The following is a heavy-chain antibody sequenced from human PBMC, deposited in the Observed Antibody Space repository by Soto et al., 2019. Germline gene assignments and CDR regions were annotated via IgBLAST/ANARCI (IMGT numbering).Heavy chain of an antibody. D-gene: IGHD4-17*01. Sequence: PGESLKISCQASGYTFNNYWIAWVRQMPGKGLEYVGIIYPGDSDTRYSPPLQGQVTISADKSISTASLQWSSLKASDTAVYYCARQPPTPGYYYFSYGMDVWGQGTTVTVSS. J-gene: IGHJ6*02. CDR1: GYTFNNYW. V-gene: IGHV5-51*01. CDR2: IYPGDSDT. CDR3: ARQPPTPGYYYFSYGMDV.